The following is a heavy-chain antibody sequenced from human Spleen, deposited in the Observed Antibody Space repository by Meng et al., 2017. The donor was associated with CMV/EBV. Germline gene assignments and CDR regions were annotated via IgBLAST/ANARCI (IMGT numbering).Heavy chain of an antibody. CDR3: ARVRFFDWGCDS. J-gene: IGHJ4*02. CDR2: ISYSGST. V-gene: IGHV4-30-4*01. Sequence: QVQLQESGPGLVKPSQTLSLTCTVSGGSIRTGYYYWSWIRQPPGKGLEWIGYISYSGSTHYNPSLKSRPNISVDTSKNQFSLKLSSVTAADTAVFYCARVRFFDWGCDSWGQGTLVTVSS. CDR1: GGSIRTGYYY. D-gene: IGHD7-27*01.